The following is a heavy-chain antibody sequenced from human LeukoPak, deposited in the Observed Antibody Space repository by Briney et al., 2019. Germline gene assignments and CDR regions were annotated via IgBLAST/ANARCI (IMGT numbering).Heavy chain of an antibody. Sequence: ASVKVSCKASGYTFTSYDINWVRQATGQGLEWMGWMNPNSGGTNYAQKFQGRVTMTRDTSISTAYMELSRLRSDDTAVYYCARTQEAGYSSGWYDSYYYYYMDVWGKGTTVTISS. V-gene: IGHV1-2*02. CDR2: MNPNSGGT. J-gene: IGHJ6*03. D-gene: IGHD6-19*01. CDR3: ARTQEAGYSSGWYDSYYYYYMDV. CDR1: GYTFTSYD.